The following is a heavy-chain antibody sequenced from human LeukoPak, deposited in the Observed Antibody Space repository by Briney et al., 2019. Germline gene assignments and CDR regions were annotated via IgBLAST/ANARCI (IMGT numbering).Heavy chain of an antibody. D-gene: IGHD1-26*01. CDR1: GFTLSNHW. CDR2: ISSDGSST. Sequence: PGGSLRLSCAASGFTLSNHWMHWVRQAPGKGLVWVSRISSDGSSTSYADSVKGRFTISSDSAENTLYLQMNSLRAEDTAVYYCARGYGSYADYWGQGTLVTVSS. V-gene: IGHV3-74*01. J-gene: IGHJ4*02. CDR3: ARGYGSYADY.